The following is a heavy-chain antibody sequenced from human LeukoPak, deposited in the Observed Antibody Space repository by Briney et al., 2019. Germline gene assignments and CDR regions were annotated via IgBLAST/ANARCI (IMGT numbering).Heavy chain of an antibody. D-gene: IGHD5-12*01. CDR2: MNPNSGNT. V-gene: IGHV1-8*01. CDR1: GYTFTTYD. Sequence: GASVKVSCKASGYTFTTYDINWVRQATGQGLEWMGWMNPNSGNTGYTQKFQGRVTMTRNTSISTAHMELSSLRSEDTAVYYCARGRGRGHKENWFDPWGQGTLVTVSS. J-gene: IGHJ5*02. CDR3: ARGRGRGHKENWFDP.